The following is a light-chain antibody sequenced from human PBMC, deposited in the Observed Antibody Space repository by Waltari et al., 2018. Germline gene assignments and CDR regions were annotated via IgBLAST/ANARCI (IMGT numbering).Light chain of an antibody. Sequence: EIVMTQSPATLSVSPGETATLSRRASESVGTTLAWYQQKPGLAPRLLIYGASTRATGAPARFTGSGSGTEFTLTISSLQTEDFGVYFCQHYKIRPLTFGGGTKVEI. J-gene: IGKJ4*01. V-gene: IGKV3-15*01. CDR3: QHYKIRPLT. CDR1: ESVGTT. CDR2: GAS.